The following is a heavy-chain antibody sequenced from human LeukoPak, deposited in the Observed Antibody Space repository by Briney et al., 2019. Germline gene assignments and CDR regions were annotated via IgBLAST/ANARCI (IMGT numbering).Heavy chain of an antibody. V-gene: IGHV3-21*01. CDR2: ISSSSSYI. CDR3: ARDHCSRGSCLGGH. Sequence: GGSLRLSCAASGFTLSSYSMNWVRQAPGKGLEWVSSISSSSSYIYYADSVKGRFTISRDNAKNSLYLQMNSLRAEDTAVYYCARDHCSRGSCLGGHWGQGTLVTVSS. D-gene: IGHD2-15*01. CDR1: GFTLSSYS. J-gene: IGHJ4*02.